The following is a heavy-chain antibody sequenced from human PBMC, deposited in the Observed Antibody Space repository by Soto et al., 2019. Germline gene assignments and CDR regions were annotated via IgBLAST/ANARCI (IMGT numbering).Heavy chain of an antibody. CDR1: GFTFSSYS. J-gene: IGHJ6*03. CDR3: ARGGREGSYYMDV. V-gene: IGHV3-21*01. D-gene: IGHD3-16*01. Sequence: GGSLRLSCAASGFTFSSYSMNWVRQAPGKGLEWVSSISSSSSYIYYTDSVKGRFTISRDNAKNSLYLQMNSLRAEDTAVYYCARGGREGSYYMDVWGKGTTVTVSS. CDR2: ISSSSSYI.